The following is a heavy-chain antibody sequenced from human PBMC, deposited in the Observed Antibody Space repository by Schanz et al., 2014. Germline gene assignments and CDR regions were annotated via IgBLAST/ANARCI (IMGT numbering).Heavy chain of an antibody. D-gene: IGHD4-17*01. CDR1: GYTFTDYG. CDR2: INGYNGHT. V-gene: IGHV1-18*01. J-gene: IGHJ4*02. Sequence: QVQLIQSGAEVKKPGASVKVSCKASGYTFTDYGVIWVRQAPGQGLEWMGWINGYNGHTLYAQKFQGRVTITADRSTSTAYMELSSLRSEDTAVYYCARGYGDSPTDFWGQGTLVTVSS. CDR3: ARGYGDSPTDF.